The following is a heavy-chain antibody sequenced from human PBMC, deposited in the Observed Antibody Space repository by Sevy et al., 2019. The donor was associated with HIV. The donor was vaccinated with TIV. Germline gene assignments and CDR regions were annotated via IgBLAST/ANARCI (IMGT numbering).Heavy chain of an antibody. Sequence: GGSLRLSCAASHYTFSSYTMHWVRQAPGKGLEWVALISYDGSNKNYADSVKGRFTIPRDNSKKTLYLQMNSLRAEDTAVYYCARDQHDYGGNLRTGWFDPWGQGTLVTVSS. D-gene: IGHD4-17*01. CDR1: HYTFSSYT. CDR3: ARDQHDYGGNLRTGWFDP. V-gene: IGHV3-30-3*01. J-gene: IGHJ5*02. CDR2: ISYDGSNK.